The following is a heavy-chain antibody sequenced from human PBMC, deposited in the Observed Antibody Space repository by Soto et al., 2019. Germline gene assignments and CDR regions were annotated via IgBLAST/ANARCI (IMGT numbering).Heavy chain of an antibody. V-gene: IGHV3-21*01. D-gene: IGHD6-19*01. J-gene: IGHJ3*02. CDR1: GFTFSSYS. CDR3: ARDRSGDIMAFDI. CDR2: ISSSSSYI. Sequence: PGGSLRLSCAASGFTFSSYSMNWVRQAPGKGLEWVSSISSSSSYIYYADSVKGRFTISRDNAKNSLYLQMNRLRAEDTAVYYCARDRSGDIMAFDIWGQGTMVTVSS.